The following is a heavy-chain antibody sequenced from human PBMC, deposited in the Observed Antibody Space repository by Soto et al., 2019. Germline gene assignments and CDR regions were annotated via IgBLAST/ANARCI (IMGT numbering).Heavy chain of an antibody. CDR2: SSYNGGT. Sequence: QLQLRESGPGLVKPSETLSLTCTVSADSSTISNSYWGWLRQPPGKGLQWIGSSSYNGGTFYNPSLKGRVAISVDTSKKQSSLQVTSVTAADTAMYFCARHRIEVVWRGFDYWGQGSPVTVSS. CDR1: ADSSTISNSY. CDR3: ARHRIEVVWRGFDY. V-gene: IGHV4-39*01. J-gene: IGHJ4*02. D-gene: IGHD1-1*01.